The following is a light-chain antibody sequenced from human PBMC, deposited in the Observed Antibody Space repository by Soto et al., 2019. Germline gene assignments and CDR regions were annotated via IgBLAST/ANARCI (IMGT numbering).Light chain of an antibody. Sequence: QSALTQPPSASGSPGQSVTITCSGTSSDVGEENYVSWYQQHPGKVPKLILYEVSKRPSGVPDSFSGSRSGNTASLTVSGLQAEDEADYYCSSFAGSPVVFGGGTKVTVL. V-gene: IGLV2-8*01. CDR2: EVS. CDR1: SSDVGEENY. CDR3: SSFAGSPVV. J-gene: IGLJ2*01.